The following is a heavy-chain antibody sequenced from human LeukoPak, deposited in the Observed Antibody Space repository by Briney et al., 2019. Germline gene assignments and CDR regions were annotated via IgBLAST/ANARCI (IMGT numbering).Heavy chain of an antibody. Sequence: ASVNVSCKASGYTFTSYGISWVRQAPGQGLEWMGWISAYNGNTNYAQKLQGRVTMTTDTSTSTAYMELRSLRSDDTAVYYCARDGRMYYYDSSGYYGYWGQGTLVTVSS. V-gene: IGHV1-18*01. J-gene: IGHJ4*02. CDR1: GYTFTSYG. CDR2: ISAYNGNT. D-gene: IGHD3-22*01. CDR3: ARDGRMYYYDSSGYYGY.